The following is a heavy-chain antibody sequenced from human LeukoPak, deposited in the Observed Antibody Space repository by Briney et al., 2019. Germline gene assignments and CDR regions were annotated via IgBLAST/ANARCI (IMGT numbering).Heavy chain of an antibody. CDR3: ARGRYHYYDSSGYYTILSYYLDH. J-gene: IGHJ4*02. CDR2: INHSGSA. CDR1: GGSFTGYF. V-gene: IGHV4-34*01. D-gene: IGHD3-22*01. Sequence: PSETLSLTCAVSGGSFTGYFWNWLRLPPGKGLEWTGEINHSGSANYNPSLKSRVAISLDTSNNQFSLNLNSVTAADTAVYYCARGRYHYYDSSGYYTILSYYLDHWGQGTLGTVSS.